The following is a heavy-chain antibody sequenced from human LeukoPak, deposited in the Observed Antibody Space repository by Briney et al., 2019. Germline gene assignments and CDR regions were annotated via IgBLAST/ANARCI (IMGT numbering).Heavy chain of an antibody. CDR3: AKAAPEPGADILTGHKAPLNY. CDR2: ISGSGGNT. V-gene: IGHV3-23*01. Sequence: GGSLRLSCAASGFTFSSYAMTWVRQAPGKGLEWVSTISGSGGNTYYTDSVKGRFTISRDNSKNTLYLQMNSLRAEDTAVYYCAKAAPEPGADILTGHKAPLNYWGQGALVTVSS. D-gene: IGHD3-9*01. CDR1: GFTFSSYA. J-gene: IGHJ4*02.